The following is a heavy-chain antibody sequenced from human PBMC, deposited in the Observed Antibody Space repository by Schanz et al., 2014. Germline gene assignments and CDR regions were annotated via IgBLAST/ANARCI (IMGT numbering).Heavy chain of an antibody. D-gene: IGHD3-10*01. CDR2: INAHTGNT. CDR1: GYIFGSHG. J-gene: IGHJ3*02. Sequence: QVQLVQSGAEVKKPGASVKVSCKASGYIFGSHGMTWVRQAPGQGPELMGWINAHTGNTQYAQKFQGRVNMTRDTVTTTVHLELTMLRTDDTAIYYCARVHIATYHYNSPGAFDIWGQGTRVTVSS. CDR3: ARVHIATYHYNSPGAFDI. V-gene: IGHV1-18*01.